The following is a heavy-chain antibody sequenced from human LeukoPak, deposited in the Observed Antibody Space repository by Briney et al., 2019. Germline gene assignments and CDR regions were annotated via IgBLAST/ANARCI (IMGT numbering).Heavy chain of an antibody. CDR1: GYTFTSYG. V-gene: IGHV1-18*01. CDR3: ARTYYYDSSGYYLIPDDAFDI. Sequence: ASVKVSCKASGYTFTSYGISWVRQAPGQGLEWMGWISAYNGNTNYAQKLQGRVTMTTDTSTSTAYMELRSLRSDDTAVYYCARTYYYDSSGYYLIPDDAFDIWGQGTMVTVSS. J-gene: IGHJ3*02. CDR2: ISAYNGNT. D-gene: IGHD3-22*01.